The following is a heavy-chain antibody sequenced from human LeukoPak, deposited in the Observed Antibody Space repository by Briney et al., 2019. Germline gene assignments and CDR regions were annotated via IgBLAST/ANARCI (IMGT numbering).Heavy chain of an antibody. CDR2: ISGSGGST. CDR3: AKLDGYYDSSGYYYPSFDY. CDR1: GFTFSSYA. Sequence: GGSPRLSCAASGFTFSSYAMSWVRQAPGKGLEWVSAISGSGGSTYYADSVKGRFTISRDNSKNTLYLQMNSLRAEDTAVYYCAKLDGYYDSSGYYYPSFDYWGQGTLVTVSS. J-gene: IGHJ4*02. D-gene: IGHD3-22*01. V-gene: IGHV3-23*01.